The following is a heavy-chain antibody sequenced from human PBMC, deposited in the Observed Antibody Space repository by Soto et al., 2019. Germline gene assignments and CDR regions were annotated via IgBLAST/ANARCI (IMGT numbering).Heavy chain of an antibody. D-gene: IGHD3-10*01. Sequence: GASVKVSCKVSGYTLTELSMHWVRQAPGKGLEWMGGFDPEDGEIIYAQKFQGRVTMTESTSTDKAYMELSSLRSEDTAVYYCATEYYYGSGTRGWFYPWCQGTLVTVS. J-gene: IGHJ5*02. CDR3: ATEYYYGSGTRGWFYP. CDR2: FDPEDGEI. CDR1: GYTLTELS. V-gene: IGHV1-24*01.